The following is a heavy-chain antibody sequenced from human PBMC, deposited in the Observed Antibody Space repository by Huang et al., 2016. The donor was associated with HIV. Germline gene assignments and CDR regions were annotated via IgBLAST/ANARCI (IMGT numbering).Heavy chain of an antibody. D-gene: IGHD3-22*01. CDR1: GGTFSSYA. CDR3: ARARGYYDSSVSYYFDY. J-gene: IGHJ4*02. CDR2: IIPIFGTA. V-gene: IGHV1-69*13. Sequence: QVQLVQSGAEVKKPGSSVKVSCKASGGTFSSYAISWVRQAPGQGLEGRGGIIPIFGTANSAQKFQGRVTITADESTSTAYMELSILRSEDTAVYYCARARGYYDSSVSYYFDYWGQGTLVTVSS.